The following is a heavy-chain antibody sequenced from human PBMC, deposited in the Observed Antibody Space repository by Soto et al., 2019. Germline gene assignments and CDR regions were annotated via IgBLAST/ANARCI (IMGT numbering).Heavy chain of an antibody. CDR2: IYYSGST. D-gene: IGHD3-10*01. J-gene: IGHJ6*02. CDR3: ARVTGSTDLYYYYYYGMDV. V-gene: IGHV4-59*01. CDR1: GGSISSYY. Sequence: LSLTCTVSGGSISSYYWSWIRQPPGKGLEWIGYIYYSGSTNYNPSLKSRVTISVDTSKNQFSLKLSSVTAADTAVYYCARVTGSTDLYYYYYYGMDVWGQGTTVTVSS.